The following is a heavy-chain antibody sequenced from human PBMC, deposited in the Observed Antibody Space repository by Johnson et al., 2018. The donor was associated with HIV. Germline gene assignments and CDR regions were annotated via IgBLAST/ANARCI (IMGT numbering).Heavy chain of an antibody. J-gene: IGHJ3*02. D-gene: IGHD3-9*01. CDR1: GFTVSSNY. V-gene: IGHV3-66*02. CDR2: IYSGGST. CDR3: AGKTGYDAFDM. Sequence: VQLVESGGGLVQPGESLRLSCAASGFTVSSNYMSWVRQAPGTGLEWVSVIYSGGSTYNADSVKGRFTISRDNSKNMLYLQMNSLRVEDTAVYFCAGKTGYDAFDMWGQGTMVTVSS.